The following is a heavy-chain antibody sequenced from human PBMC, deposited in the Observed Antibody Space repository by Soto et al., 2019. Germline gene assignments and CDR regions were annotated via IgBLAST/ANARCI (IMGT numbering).Heavy chain of an antibody. D-gene: IGHD3-9*01. V-gene: IGHV4-34*01. Sequence: GSTNYNPSLKSRVTIPVDTSKNQFSLKLSSVTAADTAVYYCAMSKGNDIFVTLDYWGQGTLVTVSS. CDR2: GST. CDR3: AMSKGNDIFVTLDY. J-gene: IGHJ4*02.